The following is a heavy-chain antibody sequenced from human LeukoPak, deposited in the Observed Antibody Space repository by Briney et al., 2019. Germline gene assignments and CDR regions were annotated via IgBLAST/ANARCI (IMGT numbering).Heavy chain of an antibody. CDR2: ISESGGNT. D-gene: IGHD3-22*01. J-gene: IGHJ4*02. Sequence: PGGSLRLSCAASGFTFTNYAMSWVRQAPGKGLEWVSAISESGGNTYYADSVKGRFTISRDKSKNTLYLQMNSLRAEDMAVYYCAMIKRDYWGQGTLVTVSS. CDR3: AMIKRDY. V-gene: IGHV3-23*01. CDR1: GFTFTNYA.